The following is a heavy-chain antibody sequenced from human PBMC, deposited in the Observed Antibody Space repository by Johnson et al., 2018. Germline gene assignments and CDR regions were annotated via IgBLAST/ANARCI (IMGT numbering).Heavy chain of an antibody. D-gene: IGHD2-21*02. J-gene: IGHJ3*02. V-gene: IGHV3-49*03. CDR2: IRSKAYGGTT. Sequence: VQLVESGGGLVQPGRSLRLSCTASGFTFGDYAMSWFRQAPGKGLEWVGFIRSKAYGGTTEYAASVKGRFTISRDDSKSIAYLQMNSLKTEDTAVYYCTRECGGDCYSRNDAFDIWGQGTMVTVSS. CDR3: TRECGGDCYSRNDAFDI. CDR1: GFTFGDYA.